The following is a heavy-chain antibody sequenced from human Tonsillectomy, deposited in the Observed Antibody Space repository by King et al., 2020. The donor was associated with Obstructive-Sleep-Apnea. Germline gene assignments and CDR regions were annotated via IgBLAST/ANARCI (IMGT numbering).Heavy chain of an antibody. Sequence: QLVQPGAGVKKPGASVKVSCKASGYTFTGYYIHWVRQAPGQGLEWMGWISPNSGATKYAQKFQDRVTMTRDTSISTAYMDLSRLRSDDTAIYYCARDMSAYDSTSPAYWGQGTLVTVSS. D-gene: IGHD3-10*01. J-gene: IGHJ4*02. CDR1: GYTFTGYY. CDR3: ARDMSAYDSTSPAY. CDR2: ISPNSGAT. V-gene: IGHV1-2*02.